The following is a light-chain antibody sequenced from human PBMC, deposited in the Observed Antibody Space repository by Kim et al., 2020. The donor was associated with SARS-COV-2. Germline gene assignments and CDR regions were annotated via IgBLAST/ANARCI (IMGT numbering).Light chain of an antibody. CDR3: QSYDSSNLV. CDR1: SGSIASNY. J-gene: IGLJ3*02. V-gene: IGLV6-57*04. CDR2: ENK. Sequence: NFMLTQPHSVSESPGKTVTISCTRSSGSIASNYVQWYQQRPGSAPTTVTSENKQRPSGVPDRFSGSIDSSSNSASLTISGLKTEDEADYYCQSYDSSNLVFGGGTKLTVL.